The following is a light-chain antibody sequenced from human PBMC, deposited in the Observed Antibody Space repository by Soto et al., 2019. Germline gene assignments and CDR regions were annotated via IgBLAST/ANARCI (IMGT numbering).Light chain of an antibody. CDR3: CSYTSSSTLYV. J-gene: IGLJ1*01. CDR2: EVN. Sequence: QSVLTQPPSASGSPGQSVTISCIGTASDIGRYNYVSWYQQHPGKAPKVMIYEVNNRPSGVSNRFSGSKSGNTASLTISGLQAEDEADYYCCSYTSSSTLYVFGTGTKVTVL. CDR1: ASDIGRYNY. V-gene: IGLV2-14*01.